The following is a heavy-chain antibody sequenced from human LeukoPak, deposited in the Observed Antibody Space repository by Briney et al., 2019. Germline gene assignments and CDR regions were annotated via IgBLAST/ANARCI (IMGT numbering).Heavy chain of an antibody. CDR2: IKQDGSEK. CDR3: ARSLWPEDY. J-gene: IGHJ4*02. V-gene: IGHV3-7*01. D-gene: IGHD5-18*01. CDR1: GFTVSSNY. Sequence: PGGSLRLSCAASGFTVSSNYMSWVRQAPGKGLEWVANIKQDGSEKNYVDSVKGRFTITRDNAKTSLYLQMNSLRAEDTAVYYCARSLWPEDYWGQGILVTVSS.